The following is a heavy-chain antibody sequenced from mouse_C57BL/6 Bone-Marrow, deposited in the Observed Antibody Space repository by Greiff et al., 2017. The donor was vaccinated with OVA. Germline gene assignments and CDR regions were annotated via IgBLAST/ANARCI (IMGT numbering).Heavy chain of an antibody. CDR3: TREFTYYSNVY. J-gene: IGHJ3*01. D-gene: IGHD2-5*01. Sequence: QVQLQQSGAELVRPGASVTLSCKASGYTFTDYEMHWVKQTPVHGLEWIGAIDPETGGTAYNQKFKGKAILTADKSSSTAYMELRSLTSEDSAVYYCTREFTYYSNVYWGQGTLVTVSA. CDR2: IDPETGGT. CDR1: GYTFTDYE. V-gene: IGHV1-15*01.